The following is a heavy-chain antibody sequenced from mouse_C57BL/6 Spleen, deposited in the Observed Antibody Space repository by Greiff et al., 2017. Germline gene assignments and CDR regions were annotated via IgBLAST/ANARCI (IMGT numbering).Heavy chain of an antibody. J-gene: IGHJ4*01. CDR1: GYTFTSYW. CDR2: IHPNSGST. D-gene: IGHD1-1*01. Sequence: QVQLQQPGGELVKPGASVKLSCKASGYTFTSYWMHWVKQRPGQGLEWIGMIHPNSGSTNYNEKFKSKATLTVDKSSSTAYMQLSSLTSEDSAVYYCARDYYGSSHAMDYWGQGTSVTVSS. CDR3: ARDYYGSSHAMDY. V-gene: IGHV1-64*01.